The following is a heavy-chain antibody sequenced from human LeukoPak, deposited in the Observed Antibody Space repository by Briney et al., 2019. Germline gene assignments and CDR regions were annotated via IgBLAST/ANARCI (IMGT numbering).Heavy chain of an antibody. J-gene: IGHJ5*02. CDR1: GGSISSYY. CDR2: IYYSGST. CDR3: ARVAAAALGCDWFDP. Sequence: SETLSLTCTVSGGSISSYYWRWIRQPPGQGLEWIGYIYYSGSTNYSPSLKSRVTISVDTSKNQFSLKLSSVTAADTAVYYCARVAAAALGCDWFDPWGQGTLVTVSS. V-gene: IGHV4-59*01. D-gene: IGHD6-13*01.